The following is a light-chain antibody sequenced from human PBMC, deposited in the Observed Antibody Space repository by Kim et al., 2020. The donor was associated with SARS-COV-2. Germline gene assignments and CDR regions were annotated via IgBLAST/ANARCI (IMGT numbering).Light chain of an antibody. V-gene: IGKV4-1*01. J-gene: IGKJ4*01. CDR2: WAS. Sequence: DIVMTQSPDSLAVSLGERATINCKSSQSVLYSSNNKNYLAWYQQKPGQPPKLLIYWASTRESGVPDRFSGSGSGTDFTLTISSLQAEDVALYYCQQYYNTPTFGGGTKVDIK. CDR1: QSVLYSSNNKNY. CDR3: QQYYNTPT.